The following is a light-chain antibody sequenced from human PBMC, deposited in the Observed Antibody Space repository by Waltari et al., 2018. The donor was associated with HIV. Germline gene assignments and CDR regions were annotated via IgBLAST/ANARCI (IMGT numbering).Light chain of an antibody. CDR3: QQYNNWPPLS. V-gene: IGKV3-15*01. Sequence: EIVMTQSPATLSVSPGEKATLSCRASQNVNNNLAWYQQKPGQAPRLLIYGASTRATGIPDRVSGSGSGTEFTLTISSLQSEDFVLYYCQQYNNWPPLSFGGGTKVEFK. J-gene: IGKJ4*01. CDR1: QNVNNN. CDR2: GAS.